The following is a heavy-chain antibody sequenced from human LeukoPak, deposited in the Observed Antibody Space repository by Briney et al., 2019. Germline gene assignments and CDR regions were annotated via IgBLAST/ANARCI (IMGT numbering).Heavy chain of an antibody. CDR2: ISAYNGNT. J-gene: IGHJ4*02. D-gene: IGHD1-26*01. Sequence: GASVRVSCKDSGYTFTSYGISWVRQAPGQGLEWMGWISAYNGNTNYAQKLQGRVTMTTDTSTSTAYMELRSLRSDDTAVYYCARVEAYSGSYGEDYWGQGTLVTVSS. CDR1: GYTFTSYG. CDR3: ARVEAYSGSYGEDY. V-gene: IGHV1-18*01.